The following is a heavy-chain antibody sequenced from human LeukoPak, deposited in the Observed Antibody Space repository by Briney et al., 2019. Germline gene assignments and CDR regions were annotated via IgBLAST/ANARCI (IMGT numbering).Heavy chain of an antibody. CDR1: SDSISSSSYY. CDR2: IYYSGST. CDR3: ARHRRVRGYCSGGSCYNWFDP. J-gene: IGHJ5*02. V-gene: IGHV4-39*01. Sequence: SSETLSLTCSVSSDSISSSSYYWGWLGQPPGKGLVWIASIYYSGSTYYNPSLKSRATISVNTTKSHCSLKLSSVTAADTAVYYCARHRRVRGYCSGGSCYNWFDPWGQGTLVTVSS. D-gene: IGHD2-15*01.